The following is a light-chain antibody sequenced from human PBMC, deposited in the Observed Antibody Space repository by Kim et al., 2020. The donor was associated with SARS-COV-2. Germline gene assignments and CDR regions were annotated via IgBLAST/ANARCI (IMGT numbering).Light chain of an antibody. CDR2: GAT. V-gene: IGKV1-39*01. Sequence: ASIEDRVTMTSRASQRISTNLNWYQQKQGKAPKLLIHGATSLQSGVPSRISGSGSGTDLTLTISSLQPEDSASYYCQQGYATPLTFGQGTKVDIK. CDR1: QRISTN. J-gene: IGKJ1*01. CDR3: QQGYATPLT.